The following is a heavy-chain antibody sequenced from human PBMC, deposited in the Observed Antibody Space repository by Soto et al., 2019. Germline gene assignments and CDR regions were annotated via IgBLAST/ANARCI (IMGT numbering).Heavy chain of an antibody. J-gene: IGHJ6*02. CDR2: IIPIFGTA. CDR3: AREGAGGTDV. D-gene: IGHD3-16*01. V-gene: IGHV1-69*01. Sequence: QVQLVQSGAEVKKPGSSVKVSCKASGGTFSSYAISWVRQAPGQGLEWMGGIIPIFGTANYAQKFQGRVTITADESTTTAYRERSSLRSEDTAVYYWAREGAGGTDVWGQGTTVTVSS. CDR1: GGTFSSYA.